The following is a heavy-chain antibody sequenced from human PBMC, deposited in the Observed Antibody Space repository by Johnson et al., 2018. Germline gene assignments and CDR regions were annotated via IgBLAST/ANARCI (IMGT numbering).Heavy chain of an antibody. CDR1: GGSISSYY. Sequence: QVQLQESGPGLVKXSETLSLXCTVSGGSISSYYWSWIRQPPGKGLEWIGYIYYSGSTNYNPPLKSRVTISVDTSKNQFSLKLSSVTAADPAGYYCAGYPGTAFDIWGQGTRVTVSS. CDR2: IYYSGST. V-gene: IGHV4-59*01. D-gene: IGHD1-26*01. CDR3: AGYPGTAFDI. J-gene: IGHJ3*02.